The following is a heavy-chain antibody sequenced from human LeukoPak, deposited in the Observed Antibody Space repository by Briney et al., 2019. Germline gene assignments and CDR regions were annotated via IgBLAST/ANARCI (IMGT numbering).Heavy chain of an antibody. D-gene: IGHD4-23*01. J-gene: IGHJ4*02. V-gene: IGHV4-39*07. CDR3: ARGDMTTVVQFDY. Sequence: SETLSLICTVSGGPISSSSYYWGWIRQPPGKGLEWIGSIYYSGSTYYNPSLKSRVTISVDTSKNQFSLKLSSVTAADTAVYYCARGDMTTVVQFDYWGQGTLVTVSS. CDR1: GGPISSSSYY. CDR2: IYYSGST.